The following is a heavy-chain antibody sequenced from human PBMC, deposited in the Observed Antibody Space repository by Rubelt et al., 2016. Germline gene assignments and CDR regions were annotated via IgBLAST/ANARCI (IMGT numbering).Heavy chain of an antibody. V-gene: IGHV3-23*01. CDR2: ISGSGGST. D-gene: IGHD3-10*01. Sequence: GKGLEWVSAISGSGGSTYYADSVKGRFTISRDNSKNTLYLQMNSLRAEDTAVYYCARGGRQIWFGDTPDPDYWGQGTLVTVSS. CDR3: ARGGRQIWFGDTPDPDY. J-gene: IGHJ4*02.